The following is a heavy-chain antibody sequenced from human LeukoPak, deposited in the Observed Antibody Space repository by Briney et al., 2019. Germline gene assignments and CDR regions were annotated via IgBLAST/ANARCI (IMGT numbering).Heavy chain of an antibody. CDR3: ARGSLMTTVTTSGY. D-gene: IGHD4-17*01. J-gene: IGHJ4*02. Sequence: PGGSLRLSCAASGFSFSSYSMNWVRQAPGKGLEWVSYISSSSSTIYYTDSVKGRFTISRDNVKKSLYLQMNSLRDEDTAVYYCARGSLMTTVTTSGYWGQETLVTVSS. V-gene: IGHV3-48*02. CDR1: GFSFSSYS. CDR2: ISSSSSTI.